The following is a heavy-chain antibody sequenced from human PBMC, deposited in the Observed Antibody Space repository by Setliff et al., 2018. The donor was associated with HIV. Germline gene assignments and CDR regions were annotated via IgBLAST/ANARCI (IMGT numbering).Heavy chain of an antibody. CDR3: TTARLQLWSEYFQH. Sequence: GGSLRLSCAASGFTFSNAWMSWVRQAPGKGLEWVGRIKRKADGGTTDFAAPVKGRFTISRDDSKNTLYLQMNSLKTEDTAIYYCTTARLQLWSEYFQHWGQGNLVTVSS. D-gene: IGHD5-18*01. V-gene: IGHV3-15*01. CDR1: GFTFSNAW. CDR2: IKRKADGGTT. J-gene: IGHJ1*01.